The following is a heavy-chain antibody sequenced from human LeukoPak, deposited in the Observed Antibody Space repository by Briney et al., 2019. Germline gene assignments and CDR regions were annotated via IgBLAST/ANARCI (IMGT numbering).Heavy chain of an antibody. D-gene: IGHD2-2*01. CDR3: AKSGPYCSSTTCNYFDY. V-gene: IGHV3-23*01. Sequence: QSGGSLRLSCAASGFTFSSYAMSWVRQAPGKGLEWVSTISGSAYSTYYADSVKGRFTISRDNSKNALFLQMNSLSAEDTAVYYCAKSGPYCSSTTCNYFDYWGQGTLVTVSS. J-gene: IGHJ4*02. CDR2: ISGSAYST. CDR1: GFTFSSYA.